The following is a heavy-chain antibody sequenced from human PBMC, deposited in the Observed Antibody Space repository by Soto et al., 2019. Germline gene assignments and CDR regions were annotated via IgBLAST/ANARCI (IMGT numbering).Heavy chain of an antibody. CDR2: ISSSGSTI. CDR3: ARDTIFGVVLPGGMDV. V-gene: IGHV3-48*03. D-gene: IGHD3-3*01. CDR1: GFTFSSYE. Sequence: GGSLRLSCAASGFTFSSYEMNWVRQAPGKGLEWVSYISSSGSTIYYADSVKGRFTISRDNAKNSLYLQMNSLRAEDTAVYYCARDTIFGVVLPGGMDVWGQGTKVTVSS. J-gene: IGHJ6*02.